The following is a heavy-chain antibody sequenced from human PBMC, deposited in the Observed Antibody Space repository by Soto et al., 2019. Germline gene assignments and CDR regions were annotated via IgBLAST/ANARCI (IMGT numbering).Heavy chain of an antibody. CDR3: ARDSSSVSFDAFDI. CDR2: IYYSGST. J-gene: IGHJ3*02. CDR1: GGSISSGGYY. D-gene: IGHD6-6*01. V-gene: IGHV4-31*03. Sequence: SETLSLTCTVSGGSISSGGYYWSWIRQHPGKGLEWIGYIYYSGSTYYNPSPKSRVTISVDTSRNQFSLKLSSVTAADTAVYYCARDSSSVSFDAFDIWGQGTMVTVSS.